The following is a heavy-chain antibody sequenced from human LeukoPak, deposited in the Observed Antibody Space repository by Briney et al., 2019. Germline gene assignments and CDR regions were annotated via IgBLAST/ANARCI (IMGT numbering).Heavy chain of an antibody. CDR3: ARPNKPPKYSGYDC. Sequence: SETLSLTCTVSGGSISSSSYYWGWIRQPPGKGLEWIGSIYYSGSTYYNPSLKSRVTISVDTSKNQFSLKLSSVTAADTAVYYCARPNKPPKYSGYDCWGQGTLVTVSS. D-gene: IGHD5-12*01. CDR1: GGSISSSSYY. CDR2: IYYSGST. J-gene: IGHJ4*02. V-gene: IGHV4-39*07.